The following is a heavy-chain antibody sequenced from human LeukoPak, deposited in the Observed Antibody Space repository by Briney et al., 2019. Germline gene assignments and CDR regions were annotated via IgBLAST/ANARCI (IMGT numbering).Heavy chain of an antibody. D-gene: IGHD3/OR15-3a*01. J-gene: IGHJ4*02. Sequence: SETLSLTCTVSGGSISSYYWSWIRQPPGKGLEWIGYIYYSGSTNYNPSLKSRVTTSVDTSKNQFSLKLSSVTAADTAVYYCASSGTGGYFDYWGQGTLVTVSS. V-gene: IGHV4-59*01. CDR3: ASSGTGGYFDY. CDR2: IYYSGST. CDR1: GGSISSYY.